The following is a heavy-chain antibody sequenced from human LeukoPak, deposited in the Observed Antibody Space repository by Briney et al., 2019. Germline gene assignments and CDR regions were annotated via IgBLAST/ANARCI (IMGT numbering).Heavy chain of an antibody. D-gene: IGHD3-22*01. V-gene: IGHV1-46*01. J-gene: IGHJ4*02. CDR1: GYTFTSYY. Sequence: ASVKVSCKASGYTFTSYYMHWVRQAPGQGLEWMGIINPSGGSTSYAQKFQGRVSMTTDTSTSTAYMELRSLRSDDTAFYYCARGMVNYYDSSGHPLDYWGQGTLVTVSS. CDR3: ARGMVNYYDSSGHPLDY. CDR2: INPSGGST.